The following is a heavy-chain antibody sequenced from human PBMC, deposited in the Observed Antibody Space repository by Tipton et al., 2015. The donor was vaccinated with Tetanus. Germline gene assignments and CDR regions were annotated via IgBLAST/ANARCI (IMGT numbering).Heavy chain of an antibody. V-gene: IGHV6-1*01. CDR3: ARGGGGPPFDS. J-gene: IGHJ4*02. CDR1: GDRVSSNSVA. CDR2: TYFRSKWFT. D-gene: IGHD3-16*01. Sequence: LVKPTQTLSLTCAISGDRVSSNSVAWNWIRQSPSRGLEWLGRTYFRSKWFTDFAPSVKSRITIEPGTSKNHFLLQLHSVTPDDTAVYFCARGGGGPPFDSWGQGTLVTVSS.